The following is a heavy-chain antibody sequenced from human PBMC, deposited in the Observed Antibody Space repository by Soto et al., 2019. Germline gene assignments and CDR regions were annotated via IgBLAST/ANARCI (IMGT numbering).Heavy chain of an antibody. V-gene: IGHV3-33*01. CDR1: GFTSSSYG. CDR2: IWYDGSNK. CDR3: VRPRPSGENYGMDV. Sequence: PGGSLRLSCAASGFTSSSYGMHWVRQAPAEALEWVAVIWYDGSNKYYADSVKGRFTISRDNSKTTLFLQMDSLRAEDTAVYYCVRPRPSGENYGMDVWGQGTTVTVSS. D-gene: IGHD3-16*01. J-gene: IGHJ6*02.